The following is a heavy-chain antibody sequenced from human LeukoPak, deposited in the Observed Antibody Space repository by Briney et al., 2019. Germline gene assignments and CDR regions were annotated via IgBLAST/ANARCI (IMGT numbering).Heavy chain of an antibody. CDR1: XFTFRKNA. CDR3: AKDLWFDP. J-gene: IGHJ5*02. V-gene: IGHV3-23*01. Sequence: SLRLXXGASXFTFRKNAISWVRQAPGRGLEWVSTISGSDDSTYYSDSVKGRFTISRDISKNILYLQMNCLRAEDTALYYCAKDLWFDPWGQGTLVTVSS. CDR2: ISGSDDST.